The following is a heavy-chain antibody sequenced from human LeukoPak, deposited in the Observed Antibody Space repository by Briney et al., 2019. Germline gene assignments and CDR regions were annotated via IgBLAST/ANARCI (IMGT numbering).Heavy chain of an antibody. J-gene: IGHJ4*02. Sequence: TGESLRLSCAASGFTFSSYWMSWVRQAPGKGLEWVANIKQDGSEKYYVDSVKGRFTISRDNAKNSLYLQMNSLRAEDTAVYYCASEGYGENYFDYWGQGTLVTVSS. CDR3: ASEGYGENYFDY. CDR2: IKQDGSEK. D-gene: IGHD1-1*01. V-gene: IGHV3-7*01. CDR1: GFTFSSYW.